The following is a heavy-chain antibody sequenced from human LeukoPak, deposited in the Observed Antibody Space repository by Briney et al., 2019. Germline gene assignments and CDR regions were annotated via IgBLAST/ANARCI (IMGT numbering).Heavy chain of an antibody. J-gene: IGHJ4*02. CDR3: AKDIGPRMATIYY. D-gene: IGHD5-24*01. Sequence: GGSLRLSCAASGFTFDDYAMHWVRQAPGKGLEWVSLISGDGGSTYYADSVKGRFTISRDNSKNSLYLQMNSLRTEDTALCYCAKDIGPRMATIYYWGQGTLVTVSS. V-gene: IGHV3-43*02. CDR2: ISGDGGST. CDR1: GFTFDDYA.